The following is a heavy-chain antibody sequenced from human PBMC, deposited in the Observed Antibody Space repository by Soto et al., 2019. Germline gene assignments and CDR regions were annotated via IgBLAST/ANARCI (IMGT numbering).Heavy chain of an antibody. CDR1: GGTFSSYA. CDR3: ARDSHPPAHSGDFTRWDV. V-gene: IGHV1-69*01. CDR2: IIPIFGTA. Sequence: QVQLVQSGAEVKKPRSSVKVSCKASGGTFSSYAISWVRQAPGQGLEWMGGIIPIFGTAIYTQMFQGRVTITADESTSTAFMELSSLRSEDTAVYYCARDSHPPAHSGDFTRWDVWGQGTTVTVSS. D-gene: IGHD3-3*01. J-gene: IGHJ6*02.